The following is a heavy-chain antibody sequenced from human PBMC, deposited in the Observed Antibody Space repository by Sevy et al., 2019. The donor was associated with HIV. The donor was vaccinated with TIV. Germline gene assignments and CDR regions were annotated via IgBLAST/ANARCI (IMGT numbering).Heavy chain of an antibody. J-gene: IGHJ4*02. CDR2: ISYDGSNK. CDR1: GFTFSSYA. Sequence: QLGGSLRLSCAASGFTFSSYAMHWVRQAPGKGLEWVAVISYDGSNKYYADSVKGRFTISRDNSKNTLYLQMNSLRAEDTAVYYCARGSETVNYFDYWGQGTLVTVSS. CDR3: ARGSETVNYFDY. V-gene: IGHV3-30-3*01. D-gene: IGHD4-17*01.